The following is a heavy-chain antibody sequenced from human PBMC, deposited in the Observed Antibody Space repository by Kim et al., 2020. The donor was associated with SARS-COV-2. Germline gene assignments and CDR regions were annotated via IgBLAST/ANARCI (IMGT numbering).Heavy chain of an antibody. J-gene: IGHJ2*01. CDR1: GVSITSTTYY. CDR2: IYYSGSA. CDR3: ARHVSNCYFDL. D-gene: IGHD4-4*01. V-gene: IGHV4-39*01. Sequence: SETLSLTCTVSGVSITSTTYYWAWIRQPPGKGLECIGHIYYSGSASYNPSLKSRVTISVDTSKNQFSLKLNSVTAADTAVYYCARHVSNCYFDLWCRCT.